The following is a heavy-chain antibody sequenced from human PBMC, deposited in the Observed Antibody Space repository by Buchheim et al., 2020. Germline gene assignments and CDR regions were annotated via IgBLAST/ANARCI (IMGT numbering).Heavy chain of an antibody. CDR1: GFTFTSSA. J-gene: IGHJ2*01. Sequence: QMQLVQSGPEVKKPGTSVKVSCKASGFTFTSSAIQWVRQARGQRLEWIGWIVVGSGNTNYAQKFQERVTITRDMSTSTAYMELSSLRSEDTAVYYCAAAGYCSSTSCYRGLGWYFDLWGRGTL. V-gene: IGHV1-58*02. CDR3: AAAGYCSSTSCYRGLGWYFDL. D-gene: IGHD2-2*02. CDR2: IVVGSGNT.